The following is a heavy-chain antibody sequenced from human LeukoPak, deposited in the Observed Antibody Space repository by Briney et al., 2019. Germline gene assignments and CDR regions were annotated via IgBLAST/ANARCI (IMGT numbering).Heavy chain of an antibody. CDR1: GYTFTSYG. Sequence: ASVKVSCKASGYTFTSYGISWVRQAPGQGLEWMGWISPYNGNTNYAQKLQGRVTMTTDTSTSTAYMELRSLRSDDTAVYYCARDRPGGLRYFDWLSYWGQGTLVTVSS. CDR2: ISPYNGNT. V-gene: IGHV1-18*01. D-gene: IGHD3-9*01. J-gene: IGHJ4*02. CDR3: ARDRPGGLRYFDWLSY.